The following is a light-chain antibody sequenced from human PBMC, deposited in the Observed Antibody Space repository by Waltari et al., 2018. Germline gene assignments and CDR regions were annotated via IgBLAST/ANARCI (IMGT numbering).Light chain of an antibody. CDR3: QVWDSSDDHP. Sequence: SYVLTQPPSVSVAPGKTASITCGGNNLGRYSVHWYQQKPGQAPVLVIYYNSDRPSGIPERFSGSNSGNTATLTSSGVEAGDEADYYCQVWDSSDDHPFGGGTKLTVL. CDR2: YNS. J-gene: IGLJ2*01. CDR1: NLGRYS. V-gene: IGLV3-21*04.